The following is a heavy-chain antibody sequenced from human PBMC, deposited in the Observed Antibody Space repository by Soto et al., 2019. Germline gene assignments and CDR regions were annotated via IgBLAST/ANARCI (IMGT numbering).Heavy chain of an antibody. CDR3: AREHGSGSYSCDY. CDR1: GGTFSSYA. Sequence: QVQLVQSGAEVKKPGSSVKVSCKASGGTFSSYASSWVRQAPGQGLEWMGGIIPIFGTANYAQTFQGRVTINADESTRTDYMELRSLRSQDTDVYYCAREHGSGSYSCDYLGQGTLVTVSS. CDR2: IIPIFGTA. D-gene: IGHD3-10*01. V-gene: IGHV1-69*01. J-gene: IGHJ4*02.